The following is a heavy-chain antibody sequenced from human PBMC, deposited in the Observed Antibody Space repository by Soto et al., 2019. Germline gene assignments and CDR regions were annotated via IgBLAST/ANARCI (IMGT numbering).Heavy chain of an antibody. CDR1: GFTFRGYG. D-gene: IGHD1-26*01. V-gene: IGHV3-30*18. CDR2: ISYDGSNR. CDR3: AKENPTEGGLDV. J-gene: IGHJ6*02. Sequence: QVQLVESGGGVVQPGRSLRLSCAASGFTFRGYGMHWVRQAPDKGLEWVAVISYDGSNRYYADSVKGRFTISRDNSKNTLYLQMNSLRGEDTAVYYCAKENPTEGGLDVWGQGTTVTVSS.